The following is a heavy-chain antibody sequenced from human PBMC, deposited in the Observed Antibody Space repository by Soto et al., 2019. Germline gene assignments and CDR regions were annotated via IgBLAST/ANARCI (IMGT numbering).Heavy chain of an antibody. CDR3: ARDTGPRYSSGGNCRLDY. V-gene: IGHV4-31*03. CDR2: IYYSGSA. CDR1: GGSISSGGYY. J-gene: IGHJ4*02. D-gene: IGHD2-15*01. Sequence: ASETLSLTCTVSGGSISSGGYYWSWIRQHPGKGLEWIGYIYYSGSAYYNPSLKSRVTISVDTSKNQFSLKLSSVTAADTAVYYRARDTGPRYSSGGNCRLDYLGQGPLVTVSS.